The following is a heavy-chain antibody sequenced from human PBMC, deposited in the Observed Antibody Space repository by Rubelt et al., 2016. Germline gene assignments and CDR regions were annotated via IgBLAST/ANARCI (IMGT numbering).Heavy chain of an antibody. J-gene: IGHJ4*02. CDR2: INAGNGNT. CDR3: ARGDIVVVVAASNPLDY. CDR1: GYTFTSYA. Sequence: QVQLVQSGAEVKKPGASVKVSCKASGYTFTSYAMHWVRQAPGQRLEWMGWINAGNGNTKDSQKFQGRVTITRDTSASTAYMELGSLRSEDTAVYYCARGDIVVVVAASNPLDYWGQGTLVTVSS. V-gene: IGHV1-3*01. D-gene: IGHD2-15*01.